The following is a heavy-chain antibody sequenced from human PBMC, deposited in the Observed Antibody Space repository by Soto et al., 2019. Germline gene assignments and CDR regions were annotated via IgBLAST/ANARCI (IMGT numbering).Heavy chain of an antibody. CDR3: ARDLYCSSTSCHYYYYSYMDV. CDR1: GFTFSSYS. J-gene: IGHJ6*03. CDR2: ISSSSSYI. D-gene: IGHD2-2*01. V-gene: IGHV3-21*01. Sequence: GGSLRLSCAASGFTFSSYSMNWVRQAPGKGLEWVSSISSSSSYIYYADSVKGRFTISRDNAKNSLYLQMNSLRAEDTAVYYCARDLYCSSTSCHYYYYSYMDVWGKGTTVTVSS.